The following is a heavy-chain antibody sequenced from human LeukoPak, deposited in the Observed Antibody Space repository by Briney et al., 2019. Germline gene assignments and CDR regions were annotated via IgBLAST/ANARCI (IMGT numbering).Heavy chain of an antibody. CDR1: GFSFSSYW. J-gene: IGHJ4*02. Sequence: QPGGSLRLSCAASGFSFSSYWMTWVRQAPGKGLERVANIKQDGSEKYYVDSVKGRFTISGANDKNSLYLQMNSLRAEATAVYCCARDKKVVVAATVFDYWGQGTLVTVSS. D-gene: IGHD2-15*01. CDR2: IKQDGSEK. CDR3: ARDKKVVVAATVFDY. V-gene: IGHV3-7*01.